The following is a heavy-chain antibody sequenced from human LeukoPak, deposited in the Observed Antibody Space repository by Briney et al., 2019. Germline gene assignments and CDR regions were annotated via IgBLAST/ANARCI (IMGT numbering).Heavy chain of an antibody. CDR1: GFTVSSNY. CDR3: ASSMYYYDSSGYYY. D-gene: IGHD3-22*01. CDR2: IYSGGST. J-gene: IGHJ4*02. V-gene: IGHV3-53*01. Sequence: GGSLRLSCAASGFTVSSNYVSWARQAPGKGLEWVSVIYSGGSTYYADSVKGRFTISRDNSKNTLYLQMNSLRAEDTAVYYCASSMYYYDSSGYYYWGQGTLVTVSS.